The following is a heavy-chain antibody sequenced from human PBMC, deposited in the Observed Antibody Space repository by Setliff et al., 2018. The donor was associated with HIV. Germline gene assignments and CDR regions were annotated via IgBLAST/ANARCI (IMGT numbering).Heavy chain of an antibody. CDR3: GRLETGPATSAYGPFNS. CDR2: SYYSSRT. CDR1: DASISTSNFL. V-gene: IGHV4-39*02. D-gene: IGHD4-17*01. Sequence: PSETLSPTCTVSDASISTSNFLWGWIRQSPGKGLEWIGSSYYSSRTYYNPSLKNRVTISADTSKNHLSLKLTSLTAADTAVYYCGRLETGPATSAYGPFNSWGQGKMVTVSS. J-gene: IGHJ4*02.